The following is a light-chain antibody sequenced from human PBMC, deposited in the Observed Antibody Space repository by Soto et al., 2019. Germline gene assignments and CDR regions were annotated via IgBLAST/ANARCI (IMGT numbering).Light chain of an antibody. CDR2: DVS. CDR3: SSYTSSSTLHVL. J-gene: IGLJ2*01. Sequence: QSALTQPASVSGSPGPSITISCTGTSSDVGGYNYVSWYQQHPGKAPKLMIYDVSNRPSGVSNRFSGSKSGNTASLTISGLQAEDEADYYCSSYTSSSTLHVLFGGGTKLTVL. CDR1: SSDVGGYNY. V-gene: IGLV2-14*01.